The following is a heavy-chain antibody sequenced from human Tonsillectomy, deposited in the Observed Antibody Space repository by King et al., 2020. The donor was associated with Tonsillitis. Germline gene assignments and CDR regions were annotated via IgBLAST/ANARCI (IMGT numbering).Heavy chain of an antibody. J-gene: IGHJ4*02. D-gene: IGHD3-22*01. CDR3: ARRYYYDSTGCYPFDY. Sequence: VQLVQSGAEVKKPGESLKISCKASGYSFTSYWIVWVRQMPGKGLECMGIIYPGDSETRYSPSFQGQVLISADKSISTAYLQWSSLKASDTAMYYCARRYYYDSTGCYPFDYWGQGTLVTVPS. CDR1: GYSFTSYW. V-gene: IGHV5-51*01. CDR2: IYPGDSET.